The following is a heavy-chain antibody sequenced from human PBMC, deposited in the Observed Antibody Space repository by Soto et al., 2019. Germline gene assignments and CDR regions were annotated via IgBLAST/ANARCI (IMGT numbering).Heavy chain of an antibody. CDR3: ARSLVNGTYEAFDI. D-gene: IGHD6-13*01. J-gene: IGHJ3*02. Sequence: EVYLAQSGAEVKKPGESLKISCKGSGYNFNRYWIGWVRQMPGKGLEWMGVIYPGDSDTRYSPSLQGQVTISADKSSSAAYLQWRSLQASDTATYYCARSLVNGTYEAFDIWGQGKMGNVSS. V-gene: IGHV5-51*03. CDR2: IYPGDSDT. CDR1: GYNFNRYW.